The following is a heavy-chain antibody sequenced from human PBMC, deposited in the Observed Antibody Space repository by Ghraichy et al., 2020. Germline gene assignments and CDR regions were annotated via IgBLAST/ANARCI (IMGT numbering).Heavy chain of an antibody. CDR1: GFTFGSSA. D-gene: IGHD6-19*01. Sequence: GGSLRLSCSASGFTFGSSAMPWVRQAPGKGLEYVSAINNNGGTTYYADSVKGRFTISRDNSKNKLYLQMSSLGAEDTAVYYCVKDRGSSGWFSDYWGQGTLVTVYS. V-gene: IGHV3-64D*06. CDR2: INNNGGTT. CDR3: VKDRGSSGWFSDY. J-gene: IGHJ4*02.